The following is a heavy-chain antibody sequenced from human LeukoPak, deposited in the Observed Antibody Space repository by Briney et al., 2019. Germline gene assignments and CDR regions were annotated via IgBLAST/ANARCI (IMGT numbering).Heavy chain of an antibody. CDR1: GFTFSSYS. CDR2: ISSTISYI. J-gene: IGHJ4*02. CDR3: ATDAPPRY. Sequence: GGSLRLSCAASGFTFSSYSMNWVRQAPGKGLEWVSYISSTISYIYYADSVKGRFTISRDNAKNSLHLQMNSLRAEDTAVYYCATDAPPRYWGQGTLVTVS. V-gene: IGHV3-21*01.